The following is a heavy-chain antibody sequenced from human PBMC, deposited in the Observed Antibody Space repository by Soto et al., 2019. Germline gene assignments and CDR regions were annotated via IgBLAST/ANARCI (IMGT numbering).Heavy chain of an antibody. CDR1: GGSISSYY. D-gene: IGHD5-12*01. V-gene: IGHV4-59*01. CDR2: IYYSWST. CDR3: ARGEVATTGPYGMDV. J-gene: IGHJ6*02. Sequence: SETLSLTCTVSGGSISSYYWSWIRQPPGKGLEWIGYIYYSWSTNYNPSLKSRVTISVDTSKNQFSLKLSSVTAADTAEYYCARGEVATTGPYGMDVWGQGTTVTVSS.